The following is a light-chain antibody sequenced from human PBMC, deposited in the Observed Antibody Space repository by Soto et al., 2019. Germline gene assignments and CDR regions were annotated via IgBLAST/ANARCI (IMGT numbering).Light chain of an antibody. CDR3: QQYGSTPLT. CDR1: QSVRNNY. J-gene: IGKJ4*01. Sequence: ENVFTQSPGTLSSSPREKATLSCRARQSVRNNYLAWYQQKPGQPPRFLIYDVSTRAAGIPDRFSGSGSGTDFTLTISRLEPEDFAVYYCQQYGSTPLTFGGGTKVDIK. V-gene: IGKV3-20*01. CDR2: DVS.